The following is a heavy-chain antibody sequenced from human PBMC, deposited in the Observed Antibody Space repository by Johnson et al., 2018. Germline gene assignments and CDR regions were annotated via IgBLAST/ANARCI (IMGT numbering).Heavy chain of an antibody. CDR1: GFTFSNYD. Sequence: VQLVQSGGGLVKPGGSLRLSCAASGFTFSNYDMHWVRQVTGKGLEWVSTTGTAADKYYSGSVKGRFTISRESAKNSLYLQMNSLRAGDTAVYYCARGPSGYYYMDVWGKGTTVTVSS. J-gene: IGHJ6*03. CDR2: TGTAADK. V-gene: IGHV3-13*01. CDR3: ARGPSGYYYMDV.